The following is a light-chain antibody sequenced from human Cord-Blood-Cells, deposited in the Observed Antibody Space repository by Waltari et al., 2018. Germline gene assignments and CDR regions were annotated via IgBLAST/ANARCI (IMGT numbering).Light chain of an antibody. V-gene: IGKV1-39*01. Sequence: DIQMTQSPSSLSPFVGDIVTITCRTNQSISSYLNWYHQKPGKAPKVLIYAASSLQSVVASRFSGCGSGTDFTLTISSLQPEDFATYYCQQSYSTPITFGQGTRLEIK. J-gene: IGKJ5*01. CDR3: QQSYSTPIT. CDR1: QSISSY. CDR2: AAS.